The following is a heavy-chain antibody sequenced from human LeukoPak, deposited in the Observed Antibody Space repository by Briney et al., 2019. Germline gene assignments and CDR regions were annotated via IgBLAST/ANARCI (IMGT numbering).Heavy chain of an antibody. CDR2: IYYSGTT. CDR3: ARLARLALLRGVTGYHSLDV. CDR1: RGSISNFY. D-gene: IGHD3-10*01. V-gene: IGHV4-59*01. Sequence: SETLSLTCTVSRGSISNFYWSWIRQPPGGGREWIGYIYYSGTTNYNPSLKSRVTMSVDASKNQFSLWLTSVTAADTAVYYCARLARLALLRGVTGYHSLDVWGKGTKVTVSS. J-gene: IGHJ6*04.